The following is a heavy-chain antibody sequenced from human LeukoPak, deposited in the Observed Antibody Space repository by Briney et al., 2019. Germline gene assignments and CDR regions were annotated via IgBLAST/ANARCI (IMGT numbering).Heavy chain of an antibody. CDR1: GGSVSSGSYY. J-gene: IGHJ4*02. V-gene: IGHV4-61*01. Sequence: SETLSLTCTVSGGSVSSGSYYWSWIRQPPGTGLEWIGYIYYSGSTNYNPSLKSRVTISVDTSKNQFSLKLSSVTAADTAVYYCARAIPSSSWYFSRVDYWGQGTLVTVSS. D-gene: IGHD6-13*01. CDR3: ARAIPSSSWYFSRVDY. CDR2: IYYSGST.